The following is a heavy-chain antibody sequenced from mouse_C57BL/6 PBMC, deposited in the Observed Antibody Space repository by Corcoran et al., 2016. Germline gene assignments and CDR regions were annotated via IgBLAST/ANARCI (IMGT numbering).Heavy chain of an antibody. CDR1: GYTFTDYY. J-gene: IGHJ2*01. CDR2: INPNNGGT. CDR3: AREELLRYFDY. Sequence: EVQLQQSGPELVKPGASVKISCKASGYTFTDYYMNWVKQSHGKSLEWIGDINPNNGGTSYNQKFKGKATLTVDKSSSTAYMELRSLTSEDSAVYYCAREELLRYFDYWGQGTTLTVSS. V-gene: IGHV1-26*01. D-gene: IGHD1-1*01.